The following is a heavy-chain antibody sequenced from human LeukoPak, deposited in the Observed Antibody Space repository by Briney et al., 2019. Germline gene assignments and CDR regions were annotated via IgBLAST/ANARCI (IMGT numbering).Heavy chain of an antibody. CDR3: AREAPSFRGGNSFDY. V-gene: IGHV1-18*01. CDR1: GYSFTTYG. D-gene: IGHD2-15*01. J-gene: IGHJ4*02. CDR2: IAAYNGNT. Sequence: GASVKVSCKASGYSFTTYGFIWVRQAPGQGLEWMGWIAAYNGNTNYAQNFEGRVTMTAAPYTDTAYMELRSLRSDDTAVYYCAREAPSFRGGNSFDYWAREPWSPSPQ.